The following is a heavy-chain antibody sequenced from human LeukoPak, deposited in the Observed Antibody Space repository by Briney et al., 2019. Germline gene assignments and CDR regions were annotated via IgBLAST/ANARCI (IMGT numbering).Heavy chain of an antibody. J-gene: IGHJ4*02. CDR3: ARDRGGYDSSGYYWVH. V-gene: IGHV4-61*02. D-gene: IGHD3-22*01. Sequence: SQTLSLTCTVSGGSISSGSYYWSWIRQPAGKGLEWIGRIYTSGSTNYNPSLKSRATISADTSKNQFSLKLSSVTAADTAVYYCARDRGGYDSSGYYWVHWGQGTLVTVSS. CDR2: IYTSGST. CDR1: GGSISSGSYY.